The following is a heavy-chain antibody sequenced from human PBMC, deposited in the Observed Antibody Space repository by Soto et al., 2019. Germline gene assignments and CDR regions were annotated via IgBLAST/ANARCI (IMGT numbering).Heavy chain of an antibody. CDR1: GFIFGNYM. D-gene: IGHD2-15*01. CDR3: APHVHCSGGSCHYDAFDI. V-gene: IGHV3-23*01. Sequence: EVQLLESGGGLVQPGASLRLSCALSGFIFGNYMMTWVRQAPGKGLEWVSTIRDGGESTYYADSVKGRFTISRDNSKNTLYLQMDSLGVEDTAVYYCAPHVHCSGGSCHYDAFDIRGQGTMVTVSS. J-gene: IGHJ3*02. CDR2: IRDGGEST.